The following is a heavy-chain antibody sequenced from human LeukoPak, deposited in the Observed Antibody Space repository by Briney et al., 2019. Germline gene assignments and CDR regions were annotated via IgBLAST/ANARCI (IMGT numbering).Heavy chain of an antibody. J-gene: IGHJ4*02. D-gene: IGHD4-23*01. CDR2: ISDSGTIT. Sequence: GGSLRLSCAASGFPFSSYAMSWVRQAPGRGLEWVSAISDSGTITHYADSVLGRFTFSRDNSKNTLYLQMNSLRAEDTAVYYCAKAGNGWGAFDYWGQGTLVTVSS. CDR3: AKAGNGWGAFDY. CDR1: GFPFSSYA. V-gene: IGHV3-23*01.